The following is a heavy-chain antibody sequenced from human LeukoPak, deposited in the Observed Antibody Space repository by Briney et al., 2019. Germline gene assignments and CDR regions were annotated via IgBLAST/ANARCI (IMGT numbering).Heavy chain of an antibody. Sequence: GGSLRLSCAASGLAFTSYGIHWLRQAAGKGRDWVAFIAYDGSLQFYGDSVKGRFTISRDNSENTMYVEMNRQRAEHTPVYFCAKSLCTILFGEVFDPWGQGTLVTVSS. CDR3: AKSLCTILFGEVFDP. CDR1: GLAFTSYG. CDR2: IAYDGSLQ. J-gene: IGHJ5*02. V-gene: IGHV3-30*02. D-gene: IGHD3-10*02.